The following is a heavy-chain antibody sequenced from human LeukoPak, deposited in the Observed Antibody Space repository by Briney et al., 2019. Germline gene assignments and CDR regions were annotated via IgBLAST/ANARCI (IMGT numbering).Heavy chain of an antibody. Sequence: GGSLRLSCAASGFTFSSYEMNWVRQAPGKGLEWVSYISSSGSTIYYADSVKGRFTISRDNAKNSLYLQMNGLRAEDTAVYYCARDILRYFDWLPHYYYYGMDVWGKGTTVTVSS. D-gene: IGHD3-9*01. J-gene: IGHJ6*04. V-gene: IGHV3-48*03. CDR3: ARDILRYFDWLPHYYYYGMDV. CDR2: ISSSGSTI. CDR1: GFTFSSYE.